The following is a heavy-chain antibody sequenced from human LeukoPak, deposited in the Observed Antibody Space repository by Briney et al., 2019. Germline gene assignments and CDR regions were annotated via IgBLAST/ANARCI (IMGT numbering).Heavy chain of an antibody. CDR1: GFTFSSYW. D-gene: IGHD3-16*01. J-gene: IGHJ6*04. CDR3: AGFRWGYGLDV. CDR2: IKHDGSEK. V-gene: IGHV3-7*01. Sequence: GGSLRLSCAASGFTFSSYWMSWVRQAPGKGLESVANIKHDGSEKNYVDSVKGRFTMSRDNAKNSLYLQMNSLTAEDTAVYYCAGFRWGYGLDVWGKGTTVTVSS.